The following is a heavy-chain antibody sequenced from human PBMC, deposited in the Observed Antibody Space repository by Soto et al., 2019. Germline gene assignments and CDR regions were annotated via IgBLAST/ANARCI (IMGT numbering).Heavy chain of an antibody. CDR1: GFTFSTYA. CDR3: AKDKNHHYGMEV. J-gene: IGHJ6*02. CDR2: LSANGGNT. V-gene: IGHV3-23*01. Sequence: ERLLESGGGMVQPAGSLRLSCVASGFTFSTYAMTWVRQAPGKGLEWVSTLSANGGNTFYTDSVKGRFAISRDNSKNTVYLELDRLRAEDTAVYYCAKDKNHHYGMEVWGQGTMVTVSS.